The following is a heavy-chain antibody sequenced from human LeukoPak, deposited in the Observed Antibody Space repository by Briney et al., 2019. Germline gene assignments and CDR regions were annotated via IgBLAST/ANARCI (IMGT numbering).Heavy chain of an antibody. Sequence: SETLSLTCTVSGGSISSSSYYWGWIRQPPGKGLEWIGSIYYSGSTYYNPSLKSRVTISVDTSKNQFSLKLSSVTAADTAVYYCARLSQDIVVVPTAKYYFDYWGQGTLVTVSS. D-gene: IGHD2-2*01. CDR3: ARLSQDIVVVPTAKYYFDY. CDR1: GGSISSSSYY. J-gene: IGHJ4*02. V-gene: IGHV4-39*07. CDR2: IYYSGST.